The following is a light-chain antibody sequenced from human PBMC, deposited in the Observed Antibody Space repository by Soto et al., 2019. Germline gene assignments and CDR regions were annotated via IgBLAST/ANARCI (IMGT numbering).Light chain of an antibody. Sequence: QSVLTQPPSASGTPGQRVTISCSGSTSNIGTNYVYWYQQLPGTAPRLLMYSTNKRPSGVPDRFSGSKSGTSAFLAITGLRSEDKANYYCAAWDDSLSGPVFGGGTKLTVL. CDR2: STN. V-gene: IGLV1-47*02. CDR1: TSNIGTNY. CDR3: AAWDDSLSGPV. J-gene: IGLJ2*01.